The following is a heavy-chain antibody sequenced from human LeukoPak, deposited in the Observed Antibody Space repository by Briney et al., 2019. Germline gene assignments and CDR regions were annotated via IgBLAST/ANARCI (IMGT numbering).Heavy chain of an antibody. CDR2: YNGNT. J-gene: IGHJ6*03. CDR3: ARARVGGYSYGFGYYMDV. Sequence: YNGNTNYAQKLQGRVTMTTDTSTSTAYMELRSLRSDDTAVYYCARARVGGYSYGFGYYMDVWGKGTTVTVSS. V-gene: IGHV1-18*01. D-gene: IGHD5-18*01.